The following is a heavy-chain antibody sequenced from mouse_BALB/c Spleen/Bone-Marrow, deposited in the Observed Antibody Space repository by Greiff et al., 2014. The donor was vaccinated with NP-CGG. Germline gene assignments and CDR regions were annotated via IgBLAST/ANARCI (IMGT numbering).Heavy chain of an antibody. D-gene: IGHD2-13*01. CDR1: GFTFSSYA. CDR2: ISTGGSYT. CDR3: ARPSYYGDTMDY. Sequence: DVHLVESGGGLVKPGGSLKLSCAASGFTFSSYAMSWVRQSPEKRLEWVGTISTGGSYTYYPDSVKGRFTISRDNAKNTLYLQMSSLRSEDTAMYCCARPSYYGDTMDYWGQGTSVTVSS. V-gene: IGHV5-9-3*01. J-gene: IGHJ4*01.